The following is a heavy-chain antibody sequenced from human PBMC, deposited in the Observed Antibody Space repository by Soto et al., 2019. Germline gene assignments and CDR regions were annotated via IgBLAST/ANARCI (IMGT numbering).Heavy chain of an antibody. J-gene: IGHJ5*02. V-gene: IGHV1-2*04. D-gene: IGHD3-22*01. CDR2: INPNSGGT. CDR3: ARDVPYGWAYYYDSSGYYKYNWFDP. Sequence: ASVKVSCKASGYTFTGYYMHWVRQAPGQGLEWMGWINPNSGGTNYAQKFQGWVTMTRDTSISTAYMELSRLRSDDTAVYYCARDVPYGWAYYYDSSGYYKYNWFDPWGQG. CDR1: GYTFTGYY.